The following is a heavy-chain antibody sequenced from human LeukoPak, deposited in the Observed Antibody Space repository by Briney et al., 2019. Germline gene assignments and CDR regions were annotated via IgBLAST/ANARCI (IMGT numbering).Heavy chain of an antibody. CDR3: ARWESLGELSDNFDY. Sequence: ASVKVSCKASGYTFTSYYMHWVRQAPGQGLEWMGIINPSGGSTSYARKFQGRVTMTRDTSTSTVYMELSSLRSEDTAVYYCARWESLGELSDNFDYWGQGTLVTVSS. V-gene: IGHV1-46*01. D-gene: IGHD3-16*02. CDR2: INPSGGST. J-gene: IGHJ4*02. CDR1: GYTFTSYY.